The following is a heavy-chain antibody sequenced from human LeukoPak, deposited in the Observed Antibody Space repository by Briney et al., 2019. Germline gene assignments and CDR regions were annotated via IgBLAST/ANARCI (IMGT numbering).Heavy chain of an antibody. Sequence: SLRLSCTTSGFTFSHHWMHWVRQAPGKGLEWVSGISWNSDSIGYADSVKGRFTISRDNAKNSLYLQMNSLRPEDTALYYCAKALLQWYIGGWPDYWGQGTLVTVSS. CDR2: ISWNSDSI. CDR1: GFTFSHHW. CDR3: AKALLQWYIGGWPDY. J-gene: IGHJ4*02. V-gene: IGHV3-9*01. D-gene: IGHD6-19*01.